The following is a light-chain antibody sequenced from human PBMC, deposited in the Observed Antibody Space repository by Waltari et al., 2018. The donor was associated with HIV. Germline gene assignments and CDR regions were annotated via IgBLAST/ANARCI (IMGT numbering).Light chain of an antibody. CDR3: QEYKTYSLYS. Sequence: DIQMTQSPSTLSSSVGDRVSITCRASQNIGTWLAWYQQKPGKAPKLLIYKASTLESEVPSRFSGSGSGTEFTLTISSLQPDDFATYYCQEYKTYSLYSFGQGTKLEIK. J-gene: IGKJ2*03. CDR1: QNIGTW. CDR2: KAS. V-gene: IGKV1-5*03.